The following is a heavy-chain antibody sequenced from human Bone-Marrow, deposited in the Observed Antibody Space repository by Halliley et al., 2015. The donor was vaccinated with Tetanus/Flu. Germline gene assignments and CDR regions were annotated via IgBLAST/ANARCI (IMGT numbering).Heavy chain of an antibody. V-gene: IGHV5-51*01. CDR3: ASGGGYCSGGSCYDY. D-gene: IGHD2-15*01. Sequence: IIYPGDSDTRYSPPFQGQVTISADKSISTLYLQWTSLKASDTAMYYCASGGGYCSGGSCYDYWGQGTLVTVSS. J-gene: IGHJ4*02. CDR2: IYPGDSDT.